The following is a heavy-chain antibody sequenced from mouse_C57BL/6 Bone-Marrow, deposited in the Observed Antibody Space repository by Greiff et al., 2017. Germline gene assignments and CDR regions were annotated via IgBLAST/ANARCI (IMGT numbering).Heavy chain of an antibody. Sequence: VQLQQPGAELVRPGTSVKLSCKASGYTFTSYWMHWVKQRPGQGLEWIGVIDPSDSYTNYNQKFKGKATLTVDTSSSTAYMQLSSLTSEDSAVYYCARDYGSSPSYWYFEVWGTGTTVTVSS. J-gene: IGHJ1*03. CDR3: ARDYGSSPSYWYFEV. CDR1: GYTFTSYW. V-gene: IGHV1-59*01. CDR2: IDPSDSYT. D-gene: IGHD1-1*01.